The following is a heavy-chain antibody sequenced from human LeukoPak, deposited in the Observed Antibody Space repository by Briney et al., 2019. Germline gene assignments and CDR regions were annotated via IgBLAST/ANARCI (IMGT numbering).Heavy chain of an antibody. CDR1: GFTFSSYA. CDR2: ISGSGGST. J-gene: IGHJ5*02. D-gene: IGHD2-2*01. V-gene: IGHV3-23*01. Sequence: QPGGSLRLSCAASGFTFSSYAMSWVRQAPGKGLEWVSAISGSGGSTYYADSVKGRFTISRDNSKNTLYLQMNSLRAEDTAVYYCAKRFIVVVPADRFNWFDPWGQGTLVTVSS. CDR3: AKRFIVVVPADRFNWFDP.